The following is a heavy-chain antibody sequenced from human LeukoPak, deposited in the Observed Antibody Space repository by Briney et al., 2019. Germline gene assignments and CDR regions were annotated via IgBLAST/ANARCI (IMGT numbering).Heavy chain of an antibody. CDR3: ARGVAGHYYFDY. J-gene: IGHJ4*02. D-gene: IGHD6-19*01. V-gene: IGHV1-18*01. Sequence: ASVKVSRKASGYTFSSSGINWVRQAPGQGLEWMGWISPYNGNTNSAQKLQGRVTMTTDTSTSTAYMELRSLTSDDTAVYYCARGVAGHYYFDYWGQGTLVTVSS. CDR1: GYTFSSSG. CDR2: ISPYNGNT.